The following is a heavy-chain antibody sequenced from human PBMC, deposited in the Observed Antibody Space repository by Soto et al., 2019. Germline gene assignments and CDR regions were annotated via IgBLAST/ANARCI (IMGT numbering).Heavy chain of an antibody. CDR2: IIPIFGTA. CDR1: GGTFSSYA. Sequence: QVQLVQSGAEVKKPGSSVKVSCKASGGTFSSYAISWVRQAPGQGLEWMGGIIPIFGTANYAQKFQGRVTITADESTSTAHMELSSLRSEDTAVYYCAMRPPKQGYYYYGMDVWGQGTTVTVSS. CDR3: AMRPPKQGYYYYGMDV. V-gene: IGHV1-69*01. J-gene: IGHJ6*02.